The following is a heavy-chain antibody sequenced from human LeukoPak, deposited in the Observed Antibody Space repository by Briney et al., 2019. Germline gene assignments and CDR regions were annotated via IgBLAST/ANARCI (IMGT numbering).Heavy chain of an antibody. CDR2: MNPNSGNT. J-gene: IGHJ4*02. D-gene: IGHD3-10*01. CDR3: ARVYYYGLGSYGDLDY. CDR1: GYTFTSYD. V-gene: IGHV1-8*01. Sequence: ASVKVSCKASGYTFTSYDINWVRQATGQGLEWMGWMNPNSGNTGYAQKFQGRVTMTRNTSISTAYMELSSLRSEDTAVYYCARVYYYGLGSYGDLDYWGQGTLVTVSS.